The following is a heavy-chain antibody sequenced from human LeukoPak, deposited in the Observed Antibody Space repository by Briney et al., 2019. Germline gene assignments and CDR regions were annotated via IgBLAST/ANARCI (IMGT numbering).Heavy chain of an antibody. CDR1: GGSFSGYY. V-gene: IGHV4-34*01. CDR3: ARDYYGSGSYSRYYYYYYMDV. CDR2: INHSGST. J-gene: IGHJ6*03. D-gene: IGHD3-10*01. Sequence: SETLSLTCAVYGGSFSGYYWSWIRQPPGKGLEWIGEINHSGSTNYNPSLKSRVTISVDTSKNQFSLKLSSVTAEDTAVYYCARDYYGSGSYSRYYYYYYMDVWGKGTTVTISS.